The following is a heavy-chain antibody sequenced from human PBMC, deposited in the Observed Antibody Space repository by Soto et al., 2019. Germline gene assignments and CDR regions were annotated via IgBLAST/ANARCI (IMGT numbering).Heavy chain of an antibody. CDR3: ARDHSGYSSGWPTWGDY. V-gene: IGHV1-18*01. CDR2: ISAYNGNT. Sequence: VQLVQSGAEVKKPGASGKVSCKASGYTFTSYGISWVRQAPGQGLEWMGWISAYNGNTNYAQKLQGRVTMTTDTSTSTAYMELRSLRSDDTAVYYGARDHSGYSSGWPTWGDYWGQGTLVTVSS. J-gene: IGHJ4*02. CDR1: GYTFTSYG. D-gene: IGHD6-19*01.